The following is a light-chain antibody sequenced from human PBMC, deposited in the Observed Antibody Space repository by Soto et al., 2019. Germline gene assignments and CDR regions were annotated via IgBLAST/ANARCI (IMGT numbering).Light chain of an antibody. CDR2: AAS. Sequence: IVLTHSPATLSVSPGYRATLSCSSSESVTSSLAWYQQKPGQPPRLLIYAASTRATDVPARFSGGGSETEFTLTISSLQSEDFGTYYCQQYNNWPRATFGGGTKVDIK. J-gene: IGKJ4*01. V-gene: IGKV3-15*01. CDR1: ESVTSS. CDR3: QQYNNWPRAT.